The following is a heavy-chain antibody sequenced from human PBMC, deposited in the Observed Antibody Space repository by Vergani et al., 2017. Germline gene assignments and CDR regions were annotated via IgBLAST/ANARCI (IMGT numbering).Heavy chain of an antibody. V-gene: IGHV4-34*01. Sequence: QVQLQQWGAGLLKPSETLSLTCAVYGGSFSGYYWSWIRQPPGKGLEWIGEINHSGITNYNPSLKSRVTISVDTSKNQFSLKLSSVTAADTAVYYCAREIDETVTHYYMDVWGKGTTVTVSS. CDR3: AREIDETVTHYYMDV. CDR2: INHSGIT. J-gene: IGHJ6*03. CDR1: GGSFSGYY. D-gene: IGHD4-17*01.